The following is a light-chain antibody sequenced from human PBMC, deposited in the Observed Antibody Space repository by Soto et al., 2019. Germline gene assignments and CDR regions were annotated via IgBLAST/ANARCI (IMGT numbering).Light chain of an antibody. J-gene: IGLJ1*01. CDR3: SSYAGAYTFA. CDR2: DVR. V-gene: IGLV2-11*01. CDR1: GSDVGGHNY. Sequence: QSALTQPRSVSGSPGQSVTISCSGTGSDVGGHNYVSWYQQHPGEAPKLMIYDVRERPSGVPDRFSGSKSGNTASLTIYGLQAEDDADYYCSSYAGAYTFAFGTGTKVTVL.